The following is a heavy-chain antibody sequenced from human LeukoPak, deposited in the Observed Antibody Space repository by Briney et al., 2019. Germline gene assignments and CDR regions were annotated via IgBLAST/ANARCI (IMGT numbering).Heavy chain of an antibody. J-gene: IGHJ3*02. CDR3: ARPLTDPYWNDAFDI. CDR2: IYHSGST. D-gene: IGHD1-14*01. Sequence: SETLSLTCAVSGYSISSGYYWGWIRQPPGKGLEWIGSIYHSGSTYYNPSLKSRVTISVDTSKNQFSLKLSSVTAADTAVYYCARPLTDPYWNDAFDIWAKGQWSPSLQ. V-gene: IGHV4-38-2*01. CDR1: GYSISSGYY.